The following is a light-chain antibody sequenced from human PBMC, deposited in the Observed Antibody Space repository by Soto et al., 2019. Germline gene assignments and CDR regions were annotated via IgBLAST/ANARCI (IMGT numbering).Light chain of an antibody. V-gene: IGKV3-20*01. CDR1: QSVSSSY. CDR2: GAS. J-gene: IGKJ1*01. Sequence: EIVLTQSPGTLSLSPGERATLSCRASQSVSSSYLAWYQQKPGQAPRLLIYGASSRATGIPDRFSGSGSGTDFTLTISRLEPEDFAVYYCQQYDSSPKTFGRGTKGDIK. CDR3: QQYDSSPKT.